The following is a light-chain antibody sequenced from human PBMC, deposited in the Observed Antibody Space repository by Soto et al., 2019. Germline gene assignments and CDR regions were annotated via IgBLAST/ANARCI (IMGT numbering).Light chain of an antibody. J-gene: IGKJ1*01. CDR1: QGVGSN. CDR3: QQYDDWPRT. CDR2: GSS. Sequence: ETVMTQSPATLSVSPGERATLSCRASQGVGSNLAWYQQRPGQAPRLLIFGSSTRATGIPDRFSGSGFGAEFTLTISSLQSEDSAVYYCQQYDDWPRTFGQRTKVEIK. V-gene: IGKV3-15*01.